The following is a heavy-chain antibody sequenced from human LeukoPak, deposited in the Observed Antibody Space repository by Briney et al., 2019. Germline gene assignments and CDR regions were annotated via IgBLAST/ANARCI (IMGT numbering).Heavy chain of an antibody. J-gene: IGHJ6*03. CDR3: ATDSPLTGTSYYMDV. CDR1: GYTFTSYA. Sequence: ASVKVSCKASGYTFTSYAMHWVRQAPGQRLEWMGWINAGNGNTKYSQKFQGRVTITRDTSASTAYMELSSLRSEDTAVYYCATDSPLTGTSYYMDVWGKGTTVTVSS. V-gene: IGHV1-3*01. CDR2: INAGNGNT. D-gene: IGHD1-20*01.